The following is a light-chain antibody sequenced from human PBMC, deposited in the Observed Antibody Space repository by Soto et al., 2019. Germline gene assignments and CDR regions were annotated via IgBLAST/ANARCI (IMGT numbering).Light chain of an antibody. CDR1: SSDVGSYDL. CDR2: EVS. J-gene: IGLJ1*01. Sequence: QSPLTQSASVSGSPGQSITISCTGTSSDVGSYDLVSWYQHHPGKAPKLMIYEVSKRPSGVSNRFSGSKSDNTASLTISGLQAEDEADYYCCSFAGSSTYVFGTGTKLTVL. V-gene: IGLV2-23*02. CDR3: CSFAGSSTYV.